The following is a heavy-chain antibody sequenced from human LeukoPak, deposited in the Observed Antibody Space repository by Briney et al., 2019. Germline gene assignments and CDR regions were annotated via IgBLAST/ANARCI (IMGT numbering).Heavy chain of an antibody. V-gene: IGHV4-59*01. D-gene: IGHD3-10*01. J-gene: IGHJ5*02. CDR3: ARAVPAGSGSLNWFDP. CDR1: GGSISSYY. CDR2: IYYSGST. Sequence: PSETLSLTCTVSGGSISSYYWSWIRQPPGKGLEWIGYIYYSGSTNYNPSLKSRVTISVDTSKNQFSLKLSSVTAADTAVYYCARAVPAGSGSLNWFDPWGQGTLVTVSP.